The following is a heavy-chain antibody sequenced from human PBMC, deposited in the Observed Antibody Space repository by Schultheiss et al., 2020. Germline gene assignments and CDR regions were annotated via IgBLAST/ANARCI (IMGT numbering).Heavy chain of an antibody. D-gene: IGHD3-10*01. CDR2: IYYSGST. CDR3: ARDGMVQGVSIDY. V-gene: IGHV4-59*06. J-gene: IGHJ4*02. CDR1: GFTFSSYG. Sequence: GSLRLSCAASGFTFSSYGMHWVRQAPGKGLEWIGYIYYSGSTYYNPSLKSRVTISVDTSKNQFSLKLSSVTAADTAVYYCARDGMVQGVSIDYWGQGTLVTVYS.